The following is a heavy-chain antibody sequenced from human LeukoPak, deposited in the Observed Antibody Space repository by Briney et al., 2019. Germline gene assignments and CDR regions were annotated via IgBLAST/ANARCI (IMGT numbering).Heavy chain of an antibody. CDR3: ASHGGYYGSGSYYGLDY. D-gene: IGHD3-10*01. Sequence: PEASVKVSCKASGGTFSSYAISWVRQAPGQGLEWMGGIIPIFGTANYAQKFQGRVTITADESTSTAYMELSSLRSEDTAVYYCASHGGYYGSGSYYGLDYWGQGTLVTVSS. V-gene: IGHV1-69*13. CDR2: IIPIFGTA. CDR1: GGTFSSYA. J-gene: IGHJ4*02.